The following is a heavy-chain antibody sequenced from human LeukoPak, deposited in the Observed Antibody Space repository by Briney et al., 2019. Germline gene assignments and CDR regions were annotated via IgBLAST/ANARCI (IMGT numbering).Heavy chain of an antibody. V-gene: IGHV3-48*03. CDR1: GFPFSSYE. D-gene: IGHD2-15*01. Sequence: GGSLRLSCAASGFPFSSYEMNWVRQAPGKGLEWVSYISSSGSTIYYADSVKGRFTISRDNAKNSLYLQMNSLRAEDTAVYYCARVAEVAAYFDYWGQGTLVTVSS. J-gene: IGHJ4*02. CDR3: ARVAEVAAYFDY. CDR2: ISSSGSTI.